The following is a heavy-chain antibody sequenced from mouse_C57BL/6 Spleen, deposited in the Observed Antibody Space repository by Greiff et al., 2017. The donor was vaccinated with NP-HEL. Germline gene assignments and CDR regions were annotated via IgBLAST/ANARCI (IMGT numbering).Heavy chain of an antibody. CDR3: ARQNYDGYYGFAY. Sequence: EVKLMESGGDLVKPGGSLKLSCAASGFTFSSYGMSWVRQTPDKRLEWVATISSGGNYTYYPDSVKGRFTISRDNAKNTLYLQMSSLKSEDTAMYYCARQNYDGYYGFAYWGQGTLVTVSA. CDR2: ISSGGNYT. V-gene: IGHV5-6*01. CDR1: GFTFSSYG. D-gene: IGHD2-3*01. J-gene: IGHJ3*01.